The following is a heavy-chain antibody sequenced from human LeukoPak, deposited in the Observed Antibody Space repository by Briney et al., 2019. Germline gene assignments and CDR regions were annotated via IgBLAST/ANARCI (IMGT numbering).Heavy chain of an antibody. J-gene: IGHJ4*02. V-gene: IGHV1-2*02. CDR2: INPNSGGT. Sequence: GASVKVSCKASGYTFTGYYMHWVRQAPGQGLEWMGWINPNSGGTNYAQKFQGRVTMTRDTSISTAYMERSRLRSDDTAVYFCARFPILYNSGWYYFDYCGQGTLVTVSS. CDR1: GYTFTGYY. D-gene: IGHD6-19*01. CDR3: ARFPILYNSGWYYFDY.